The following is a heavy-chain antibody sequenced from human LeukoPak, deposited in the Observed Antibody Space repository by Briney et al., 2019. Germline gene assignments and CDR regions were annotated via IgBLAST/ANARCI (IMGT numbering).Heavy chain of an antibody. CDR2: IRYDGSNK. CDR3: AKDSNYDFWSGYSFDY. Sequence: GGSLRLSCAASGFTFSSYGMHWVRQAPGKGLEWVAFIRYDGSNKYYADSVKGRFTISRDNSKNTLYLQMNILRAEDTAVYYCAKDSNYDFWSGYSFDYWGQGTLVTVSS. D-gene: IGHD3-3*01. CDR1: GFTFSSYG. J-gene: IGHJ4*02. V-gene: IGHV3-30*02.